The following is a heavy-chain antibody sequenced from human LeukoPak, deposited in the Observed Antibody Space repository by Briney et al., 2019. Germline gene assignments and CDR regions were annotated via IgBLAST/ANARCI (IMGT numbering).Heavy chain of an antibody. V-gene: IGHV1-24*01. CDR2: FDPEDGET. CDR3: ATVDYGGNSGYYYGMDV. CDR1: GYTLTELS. D-gene: IGHD4-17*01. J-gene: IGHJ6*02. Sequence: ASVTVSCKVSGYTLTELSMHWVRQAPGKGLEWMGGFDPEDGETIYAQKFQGRVTMTEDTSTDTAYMELSSLRSEDTAVYYCATVDYGGNSGYYYGMDVWGQGTTVTVSS.